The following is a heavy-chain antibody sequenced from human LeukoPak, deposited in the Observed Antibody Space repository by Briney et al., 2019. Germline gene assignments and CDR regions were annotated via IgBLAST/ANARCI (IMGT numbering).Heavy chain of an antibody. CDR1: GGTFSSYA. CDR3: ARAVRRGDYLNGMDV. V-gene: IGHV1-69*01. Sequence: SVKVSCKASGGTFSSYAISWVRQAPGQGLEWMGGIIPIFGTANYAQKFQGRVTITADESTSTAYMELSSLRSEDTAVYYCARAVRRGDYLNGMDVWGQGTTVTVSS. CDR2: IIPIFGTA. J-gene: IGHJ6*02. D-gene: IGHD4-17*01.